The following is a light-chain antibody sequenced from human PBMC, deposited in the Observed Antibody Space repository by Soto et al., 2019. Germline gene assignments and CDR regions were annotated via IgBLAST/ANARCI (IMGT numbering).Light chain of an antibody. J-gene: IGKJ4*02. CDR2: DAS. CDR3: QQRSSWPSLT. V-gene: IGKV3-11*01. CDR1: QSVSTY. Sequence: EIVLTQSPATLSLSPGERATLSCRASQSVSTYLAWYQQKPGQAPRLLIYDASNRATGIPARFSGSGSGTGFTLTISSLEPEDFAVYYCQQRSSWPSLTFGGGTKVDI.